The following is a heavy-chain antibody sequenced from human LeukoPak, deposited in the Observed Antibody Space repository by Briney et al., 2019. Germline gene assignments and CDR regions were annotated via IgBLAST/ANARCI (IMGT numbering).Heavy chain of an antibody. V-gene: IGHV3-21*01. Sequence: GGSLRLSCAASGFAFSSYSMNWVRQAPGKGLEWVSSISSSSSYIYYADSVKGRFTISRDNAKNSLYLQMNSLRAEDTAVYYCARGRGYYGSGSYPYWGQGTLVTVSS. D-gene: IGHD3-10*01. CDR2: ISSSSSYI. CDR1: GFAFSSYS. CDR3: ARGRGYYGSGSYPY. J-gene: IGHJ4*02.